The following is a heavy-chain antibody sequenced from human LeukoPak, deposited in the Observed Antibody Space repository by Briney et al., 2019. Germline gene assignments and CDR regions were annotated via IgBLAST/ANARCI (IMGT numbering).Heavy chain of an antibody. V-gene: IGHV4-4*07. D-gene: IGHD3-10*01. CDR2: IYTSGST. CDR3: ARDLAYYYGSGSYYNGDNWLDP. CDR1: GGSISSYY. J-gene: IGHJ5*02. Sequence: SETLSLTCTVSGGSISSYYWSWIRQPAGKGLEWIGRIYTSGSTNYNPSLESRVTMSVDTSKNQFSLKLSSVTAADTAVYYCARDLAYYYGSGSYYNGDNWLDPWGQGTLVTVSS.